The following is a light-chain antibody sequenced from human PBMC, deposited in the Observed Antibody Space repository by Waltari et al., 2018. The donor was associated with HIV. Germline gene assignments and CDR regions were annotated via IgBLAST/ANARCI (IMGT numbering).Light chain of an antibody. CDR3: SSYTSSSSRV. V-gene: IGLV2-14*01. CDR2: EVS. CDR1: SSDVGAYNY. Sequence: QSALTQPASVSGSPGQSITISCTGTSSDVGAYNYVSWYQQLPGKAPKLLIFEVSNRPSGVPNRFSGSKSGNTASLAISGLQAEDEADYYCSSYTSSSSRVFGGGTKLTVL. J-gene: IGLJ2*01.